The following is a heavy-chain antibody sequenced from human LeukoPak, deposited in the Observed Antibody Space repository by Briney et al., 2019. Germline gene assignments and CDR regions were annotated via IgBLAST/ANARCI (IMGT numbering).Heavy chain of an antibody. J-gene: IGHJ6*02. Sequence: GESLKISCKGSGYSFRDFWIAWVRQMPGRGLKWMGIIYPGDSNTRYSPAFKGQVTISADKSLSTAYLQWSSLKASDTALYFCARLKFMNYYDNSGSGMDVWGQGTTVTVSS. CDR2: IYPGDSNT. D-gene: IGHD3-22*01. CDR3: ARLKFMNYYDNSGSGMDV. CDR1: GYSFRDFW. V-gene: IGHV5-51*01.